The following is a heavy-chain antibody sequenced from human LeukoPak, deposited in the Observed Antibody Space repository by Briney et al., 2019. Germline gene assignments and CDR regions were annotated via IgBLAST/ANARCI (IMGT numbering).Heavy chain of an antibody. V-gene: IGHV4-59*01. CDR2: IHYSGTT. D-gene: IGHD1-1*01. J-gene: IGHJ6*03. CDR1: GGSISSYY. Sequence: SETLSLTCTVSGGSISSYYWSWIRQPPGKGLEWIGYIHYSGTTNYNPSLKSRVTISVDTSKNQFSLKLNSVTAADTAVYYCARVSWFPGTSYYFMDVWGKGTTVTVSS. CDR3: ARVSWFPGTSYYFMDV.